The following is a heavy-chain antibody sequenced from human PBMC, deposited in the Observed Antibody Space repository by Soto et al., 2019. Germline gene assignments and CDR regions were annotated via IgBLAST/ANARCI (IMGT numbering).Heavy chain of an antibody. J-gene: IGHJ4*02. CDR2: IYPGDSDT. V-gene: IGHV5-51*01. Sequence: GVSLKISCKGSGYSFTSYWIGWVRQMPGKGLEWMGIIYPGDSDTRYSPSFQGQVTISADKSISTAYLQWSSLKASDTAMYYRARPSYYYDSSGYYFDYWGQGTLVTVSS. CDR1: GYSFTSYW. D-gene: IGHD3-22*01. CDR3: ARPSYYYDSSGYYFDY.